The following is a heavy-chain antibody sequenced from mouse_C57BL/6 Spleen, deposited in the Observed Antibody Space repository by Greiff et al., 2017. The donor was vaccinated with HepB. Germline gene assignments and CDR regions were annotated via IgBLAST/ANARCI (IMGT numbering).Heavy chain of an antibody. Sequence: EVKLVESGGGLVQPGGSLKLSCAASGFTFSDYGMAWVRQAPRKGPEWVAFISNLAYSIYYADTVTGRFTISRENAKNTLYLEMSSLRSEDTAMYYCARRGRDWYFDVWGTGTTVTVSS. CDR2: ISNLAYSI. CDR1: GFTFSDYG. CDR3: ARRGRDWYFDV. J-gene: IGHJ1*03. V-gene: IGHV5-15*01.